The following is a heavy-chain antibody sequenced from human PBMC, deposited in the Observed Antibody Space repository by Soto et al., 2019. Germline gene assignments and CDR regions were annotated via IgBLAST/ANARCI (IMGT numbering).Heavy chain of an antibody. V-gene: IGHV3-7*01. CDR2: IKGDGSDQ. Sequence: EVQLVESGGDVVQPGGSLRLSCVASGFALSSFCMPWVRQAPGKGLEWVAKIKGDGSDQNYVDSVRGRFTISRDNAKNSVDLQMNILPVDDTAMYYCTRTQVKAAYWGQGTLV. CDR3: TRTQVKAAY. CDR1: GFALSSFC. D-gene: IGHD3-22*01. J-gene: IGHJ4*02.